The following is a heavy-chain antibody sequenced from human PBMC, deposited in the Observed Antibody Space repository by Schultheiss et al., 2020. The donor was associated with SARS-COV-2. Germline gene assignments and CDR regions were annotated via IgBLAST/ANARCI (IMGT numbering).Heavy chain of an antibody. CDR3: ARDRSIQLWFGWFDY. V-gene: IGHV1-3*01. CDR2: INVGNGNR. CDR1: GYTFTSYG. Sequence: ASVKVSCKASGYTFTSYGMHWVRQAPGQRLEWMGWINVGNGNRKYSQKLKGRVSITTDTSANTAYMEVNSLTSEDTAVYYCARDRSIQLWFGWFDYWGQGTLVTVSS. D-gene: IGHD5-18*01. J-gene: IGHJ4*02.